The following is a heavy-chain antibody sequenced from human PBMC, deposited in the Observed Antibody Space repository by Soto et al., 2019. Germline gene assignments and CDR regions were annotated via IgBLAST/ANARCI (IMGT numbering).Heavy chain of an antibody. CDR2: TIPIFGAA. CDR3: ARDFSSNWVVDN. J-gene: IGHJ4*02. V-gene: IGHV1-69*12. Sequence: QVQLVQSGAEVKKPGSSVKVSCKASGGTFSSYGISWVRQAPGQGLEWMGGTIPIFGAANYAQKFQGRVTITADESTSTAYMELSSLRSEDTAVYYCARDFSSNWVVDNWGQGTVVTVSS. D-gene: IGHD1-1*01. CDR1: GGTFSSYG.